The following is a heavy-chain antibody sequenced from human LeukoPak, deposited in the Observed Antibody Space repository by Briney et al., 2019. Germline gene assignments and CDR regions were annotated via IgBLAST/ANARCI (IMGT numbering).Heavy chain of an antibody. CDR3: ARTVGLLGAFDI. Sequence: SETLSLTCTVSGVSISSSNSYWGWIRQPPGKGLEWIGSIYYSGNTYYNASLKSQVSISIDTSKNQFSLKLTSVTAADTAVYYCARTVGLLGAFDIWGQGTMVTVSS. J-gene: IGHJ3*02. D-gene: IGHD2-15*01. V-gene: IGHV4-39*01. CDR1: GVSISSSNSY. CDR2: IYYSGNT.